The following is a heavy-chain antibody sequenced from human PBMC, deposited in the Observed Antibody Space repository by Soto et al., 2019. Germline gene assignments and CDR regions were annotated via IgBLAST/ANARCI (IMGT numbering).Heavy chain of an antibody. V-gene: IGHV4-31*03. CDR1: GGSITTGGYY. J-gene: IGHJ4*02. CDR3: ARTKCSGGSCYSWSLDY. CDR2: RYYSEST. D-gene: IGHD2-15*01. Sequence: SETLSLTCTVSGGSITTGGYYWSWIRQLPGKGLEWIGHRYYSESTYYNPSLKSRVSISLDTSKNQFSLKLSFVTAADAAMYYCARTKCSGGSCYSWSLDYWGQGTPVTVSS.